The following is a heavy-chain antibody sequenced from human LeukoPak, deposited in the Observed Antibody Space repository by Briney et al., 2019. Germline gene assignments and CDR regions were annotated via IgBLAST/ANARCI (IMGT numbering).Heavy chain of an antibody. J-gene: IGHJ4*02. Sequence: ASVKVSCKASGYTFTGYYMHWVRQAPGQGLEWMGWINPNSGGTNYAQKFQGRVTMTRDTSISTAYMELSRLRSDDTAVCYCARDGESMVRKFDYWGQGTLVTVSS. D-gene: IGHD3-10*01. V-gene: IGHV1-2*02. CDR2: INPNSGGT. CDR1: GYTFTGYY. CDR3: ARDGESMVRKFDY.